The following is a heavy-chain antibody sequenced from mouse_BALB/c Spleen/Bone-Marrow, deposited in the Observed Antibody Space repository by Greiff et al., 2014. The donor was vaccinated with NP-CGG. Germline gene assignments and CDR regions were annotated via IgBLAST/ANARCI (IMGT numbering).Heavy chain of an antibody. J-gene: IGHJ3*01. CDR1: GYSFTGYY. D-gene: IGHD2-10*02. CDR2: INPCNGGT. CDR3: ARQLYGNYAY. V-gene: IGHV1S30*01. Sequence: EVQLQQSGPELVKPGPSVKISCKASGYSFTGYYMHWVKQSHGKSLEWIGEINPCNGGTSYNQKFKGKATLTVDTSSSTAFMELHSLTSEDSLVYYCARQLYGNYAYWGQGTLVTVSA.